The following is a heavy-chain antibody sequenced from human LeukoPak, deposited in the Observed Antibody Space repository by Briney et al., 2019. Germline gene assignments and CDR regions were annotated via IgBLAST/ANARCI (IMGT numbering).Heavy chain of an antibody. CDR3: AIVTYYYDSSGYLDY. Sequence: GASVKVSCKXSGYTFTSDGISWVRQAPGQGLEWMGWISAYNGNTNYAQKLQGRVTMTTDTSTSTAYMELRSLRSDDTAVYYCAIVTYYYDSSGYLDYWGQGTLVTVSS. CDR2: ISAYNGNT. J-gene: IGHJ4*02. D-gene: IGHD3-22*01. CDR1: GYTFTSDG. V-gene: IGHV1-18*01.